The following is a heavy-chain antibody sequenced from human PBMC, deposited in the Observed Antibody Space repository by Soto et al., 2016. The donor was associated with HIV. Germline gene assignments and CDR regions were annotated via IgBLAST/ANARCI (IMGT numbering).Heavy chain of an antibody. J-gene: IGHJ4*02. D-gene: IGHD1-26*01. V-gene: IGHV3-7*01. CDR3: ARGLSYSGSYWALAY. CDR2: IKQDGAEK. Sequence: EVQLVESGGGLVQPGGSLRLSCAASGFTFSGYWMTWVRQAPGKGLEWVANIKQDGAEKYYVDSVKGRFTISRDNAKNSLYLQMNSLRVEDTAVYYCARGLSYSGSYWALAYWGQGTLVTVSS. CDR1: GFTFSGYW.